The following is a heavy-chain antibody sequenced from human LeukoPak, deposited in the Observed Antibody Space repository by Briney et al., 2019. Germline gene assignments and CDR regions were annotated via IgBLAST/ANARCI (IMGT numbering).Heavy chain of an antibody. V-gene: IGHV3-30*04. CDR1: GFTFSSYA. CDR2: MSYDGSNK. Sequence: GSLRLSCAASGFTFSSYAMHWVRQAPGKGLEWVAVMSYDGSNKYYADSVKGRFTISRDNSKNTLYLQMNSLRAEDTAVYYCARDGDSDYIFSYYFDYWGQGTLVTVSS. J-gene: IGHJ4*02. CDR3: ARDGDSDYIFSYYFDY. D-gene: IGHD2-21*02.